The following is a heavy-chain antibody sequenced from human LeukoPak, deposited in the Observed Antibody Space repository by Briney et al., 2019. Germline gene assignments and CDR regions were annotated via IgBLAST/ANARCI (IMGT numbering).Heavy chain of an antibody. CDR2: ISAYNGNT. CDR3: AREAGSYCSSTSCYDYYYYYMDA. D-gene: IGHD2-2*01. V-gene: IGHV1-18*01. J-gene: IGHJ6*03. Sequence: GASVKVSCKASGYTFTSYGISWVRQAPGQGLEWMGWISAYNGNTNYAQKLQGRVTMTTDTSTSTAYMELRSLRSDDTAVYYCAREAGSYCSSTSCYDYYYYYMDAWGKGTTVTVSS. CDR1: GYTFTSYG.